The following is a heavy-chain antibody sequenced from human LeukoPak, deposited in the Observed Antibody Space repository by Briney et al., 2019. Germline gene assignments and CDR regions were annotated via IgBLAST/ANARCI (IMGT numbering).Heavy chain of an antibody. J-gene: IGHJ4*02. V-gene: IGHV4-34*01. CDR2: INHRGST. CDR3: ARGRRYFDWLLRGYYFDY. Sequence: SETLSLTCAVYGGSFSGYYWSWIRQPPAKGLVWIGEINHRGSTNYNPSLKSRVTISVDTSKNQFSLKLSSVTAADTAVYYCARGRRYFDWLLRGYYFDYWGRGTRVTVSS. CDR1: GGSFSGYY. D-gene: IGHD3-9*01.